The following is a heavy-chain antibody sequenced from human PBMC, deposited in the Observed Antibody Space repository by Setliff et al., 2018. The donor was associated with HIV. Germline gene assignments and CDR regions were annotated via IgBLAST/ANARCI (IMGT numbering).Heavy chain of an antibody. CDR3: ARASRWGSIPFDY. D-gene: IGHD2-21*01. CDR2: IYKSGST. J-gene: IGHJ4*02. V-gene: IGHV4-59*08. CDR1: GGSITASH. Sequence: PSETLSLTCTVSGGSITASHWSWIRQPAGKGLEWIGYIYKSGSTNYKASLKNRVTISADTSKNQFSLKLRSVTAADTALYFCARASRWGSIPFDYWGQGTLVTVSS.